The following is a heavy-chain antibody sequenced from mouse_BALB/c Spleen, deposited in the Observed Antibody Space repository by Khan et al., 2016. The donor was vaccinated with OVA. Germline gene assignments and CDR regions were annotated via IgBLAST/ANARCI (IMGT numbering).Heavy chain of an antibody. Sequence: EVQLQESGADLVKSGGSLKLSCAASGFTFSRYSMSWVRQTPDKRLEWVATISSDGDYTYYPDSVKGRFNISRDTAKNTLYLQMSSLKSDDTAIYDCATNLTWAFAYWGQGTLVTVAA. V-gene: IGHV5-6*01. CDR3: ATNLTWAFAY. CDR1: GFTFSRYS. J-gene: IGHJ3*01. CDR2: ISSDGDYT. D-gene: IGHD4-1*01.